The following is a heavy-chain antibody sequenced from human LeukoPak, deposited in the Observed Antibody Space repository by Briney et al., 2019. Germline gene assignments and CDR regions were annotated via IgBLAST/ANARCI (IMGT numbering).Heavy chain of an antibody. CDR3: ARQLDDYAWGSYYQAS. V-gene: IGHV4-39*01. CDR2: IHYGGTT. J-gene: IGHJ5*02. Sequence: PSETLSLTCTVSGDSIISSTYYWGWIRQPPGKGLEWIGSIHYGGTTYYNPSLKSRVTISVDTSKNQFSLKLTSVTAADTAVYYCARQLDDYAWGSYYQASWGQGTLVTVSS. D-gene: IGHD3-16*01. CDR1: GDSIISSTYY.